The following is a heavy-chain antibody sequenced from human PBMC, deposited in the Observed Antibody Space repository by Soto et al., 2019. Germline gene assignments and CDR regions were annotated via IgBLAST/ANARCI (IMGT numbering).Heavy chain of an antibody. Sequence: GGSLRLSCAASGFTFSSYAMSWVRQAPGKGLEWVSAISGSGGSTYYADSVKGRFTISRDNSKNTLYLQMNSLRAEDTAVYYCAKDGRDYDFWNDYYYYYYMDVWGKGTTVTVSS. CDR2: ISGSGGST. V-gene: IGHV3-23*01. CDR3: AKDGRDYDFWNDYYYYYYMDV. D-gene: IGHD3-3*01. J-gene: IGHJ6*03. CDR1: GFTFSSYA.